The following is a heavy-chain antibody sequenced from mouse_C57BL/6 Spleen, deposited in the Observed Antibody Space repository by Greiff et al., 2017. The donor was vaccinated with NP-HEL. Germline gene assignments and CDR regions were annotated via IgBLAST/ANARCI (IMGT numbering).Heavy chain of an antibody. D-gene: IGHD1-1*01. CDR1: GYSITSGYY. V-gene: IGHV3-6*01. CDR2: ISYDGSN. J-gene: IGHJ3*01. CDR3: ARGDYYGSEAY. Sequence: EVKLQESGPGLVKPSQSLSLTCSVTGYSITSGYYWNWIRQFPGNKLEWMGYISYDGSNNYNPSLKNRISITRDTSKNQFFLKLNSVTTEDTATYYCARGDYYGSEAYWGQGTLVTVSA.